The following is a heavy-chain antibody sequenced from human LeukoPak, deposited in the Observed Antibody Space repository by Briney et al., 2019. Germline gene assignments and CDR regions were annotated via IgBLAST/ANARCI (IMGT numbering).Heavy chain of an antibody. CDR3: AKVTARCFDY. V-gene: IGHV3-23*01. CDR2: ISGSGGST. J-gene: IGHJ4*02. D-gene: IGHD2-21*02. CDR1: GFTFSRYA. Sequence: AGSLRLSCAASGFTFSRYAMSWVRQAPGKGLEWVSAISGSGGSTYYADPVKGRFTISRDNSKNTLYLQMNSLRAEDTAVYYCAKVTARCFDYWGQGTLVTVSS.